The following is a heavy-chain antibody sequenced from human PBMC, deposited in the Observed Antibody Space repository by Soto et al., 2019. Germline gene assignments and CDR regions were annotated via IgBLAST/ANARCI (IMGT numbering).Heavy chain of an antibody. V-gene: IGHV4-59*11. D-gene: IGHD1-26*01. CDR2: IYHSGST. J-gene: IGHJ4*02. CDR3: ARTGSGGGY. CDR1: GGSISSQF. Sequence: SETLSLTCTVSGGSISSQFWSWVRQPPRKGLEWIGYIYHSGSTSYNPSLKSRVTISIDTSRKQFSLKLSSVTAADTAVYYSARTGSGGGYWGQGTQDTVSS.